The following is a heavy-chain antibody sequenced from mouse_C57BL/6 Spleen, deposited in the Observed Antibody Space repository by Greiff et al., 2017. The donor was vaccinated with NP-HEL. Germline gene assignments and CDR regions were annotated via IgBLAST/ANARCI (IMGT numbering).Heavy chain of an antibody. V-gene: IGHV1-55*01. CDR2: IYPGSGSA. CDR3: ARSRQVLRYFDY. Sequence: VQLQQPGAELVKPGASVKMSCKASGYTFTSYWITWVKQRPGQGLEWIGDIYPGSGSANYNEKFKSKATLTVDTSSSTAYMQLSSLTSEGSAVYYCARSRQVLRYFDYWGQGTTLTVSS. D-gene: IGHD1-1*01. CDR1: GYTFTSYW. J-gene: IGHJ2*01.